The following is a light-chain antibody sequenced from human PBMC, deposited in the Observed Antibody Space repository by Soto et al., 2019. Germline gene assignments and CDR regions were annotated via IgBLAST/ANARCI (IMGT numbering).Light chain of an antibody. J-gene: IGKJ1*01. CDR2: AAS. CDR1: QTVNTY. V-gene: IGKV1-39*01. Sequence: DIQMTQSPSSLSASVGDRVTITCRASQTVNTYLNWYQQRPGKAPKLLISAASSLKSGVPSRFSGSGSGTDFTLTISSLQPEDSATYYCQHSYSTTPTFGQGTRVEIK. CDR3: QHSYSTTPT.